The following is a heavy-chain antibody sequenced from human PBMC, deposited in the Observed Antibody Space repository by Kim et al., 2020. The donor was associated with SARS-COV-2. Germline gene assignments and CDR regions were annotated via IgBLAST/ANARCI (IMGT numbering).Heavy chain of an antibody. CDR2: INAGNGDT. CDR3: ARFGVGAFDI. CDR1: GYTFNNST. J-gene: IGHJ3*02. D-gene: IGHD3-10*01. V-gene: IGHV1-3*01. Sequence: ASVKVSCKASGYTFNNSTFHWVRQAPGQRLEWMGWINAGNGDTKSSQHFQGRVTLTRDTSASTAYMELSSLRSEDTAMYFCARFGVGAFDIWGQGTMVTVSS.